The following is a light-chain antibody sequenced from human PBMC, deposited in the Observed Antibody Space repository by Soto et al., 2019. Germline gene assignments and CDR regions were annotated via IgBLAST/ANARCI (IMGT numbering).Light chain of an antibody. V-gene: IGLV2-18*02. Sequence: QSALTQPPSGSGSPGQSVTISCTGTSSDVGGYNRVSLYQQPPGKAPKLLIYDVSNRPSGGSTRFSGSKSGNTASLTISGRQAEDEAGYYCTSYATGSAYVFGPGTKVTVL. CDR2: DVS. CDR3: TSYATGSAYV. CDR1: SSDVGGYNR. J-gene: IGLJ1*01.